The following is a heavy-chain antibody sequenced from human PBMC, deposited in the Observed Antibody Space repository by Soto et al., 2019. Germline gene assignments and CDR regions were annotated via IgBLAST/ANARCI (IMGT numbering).Heavy chain of an antibody. J-gene: IGHJ5*02. CDR2: IYWNDDK. Sequence: SGPTLVNPTHPLTLTCTFSGFSLSTSGVGVGWIRQPPGKALEWLALIYWNDDKRYSPSLKSRLTITKDTSKNQVVLTMTNMDPVDTATYYCAHSGYDFWSGYYALDNWFDPWGQGTLVTVSS. CDR1: GFSLSTSGVG. D-gene: IGHD3-3*01. CDR3: AHSGYDFWSGYYALDNWFDP. V-gene: IGHV2-5*01.